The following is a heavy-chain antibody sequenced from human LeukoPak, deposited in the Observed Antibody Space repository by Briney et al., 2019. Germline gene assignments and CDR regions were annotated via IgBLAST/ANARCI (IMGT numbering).Heavy chain of an antibody. Sequence: SETLSLTCAVYGGSFSGYYWSWIRQPPGKGLEWIGEINHSGSTNYNPSLKSRVTISVDTSRNQFSLKLSSVTAAGTAVYYCAHRGVTTDAFDTWGQGTMVTVSS. CDR1: GGSFSGYY. J-gene: IGHJ3*02. V-gene: IGHV4-34*01. CDR3: AHRGVTTDAFDT. D-gene: IGHD3-3*01. CDR2: INHSGST.